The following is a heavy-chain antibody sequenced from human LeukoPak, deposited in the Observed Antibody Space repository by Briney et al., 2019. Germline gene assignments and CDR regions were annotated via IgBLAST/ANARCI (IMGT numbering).Heavy chain of an antibody. J-gene: IGHJ4*02. CDR3: AREAGPFDY. CDR2: ISAYNGNT. CDR1: GYTFTSYG. Sequence: ASVKVSCKASGYTFTSYGISWVRQAPGQGLEWMGWISAYNGNTNYAQKFQGRVTITADESTSTAYMELSSLRSEDTAVYYCAREAGPFDYWGQGTLVTVSS. V-gene: IGHV1-18*01.